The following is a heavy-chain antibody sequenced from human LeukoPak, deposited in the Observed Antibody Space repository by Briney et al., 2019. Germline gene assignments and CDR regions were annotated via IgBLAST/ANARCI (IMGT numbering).Heavy chain of an antibody. CDR2: IHYSGTT. J-gene: IGHJ4*02. V-gene: IGHV4-61*01. Sequence: SETLSLTCTVSGGSVSSGSYYWSWIRQPPGKGLEWIGHIHYSGTTNYNPSLKSRVTMSADTSKIQFSLKLSSVTAADTAVYYCARGVGVTGFDYWGQGTLVTVSS. CDR1: GGSVSSGSYY. D-gene: IGHD1-26*01. CDR3: ARGVGVTGFDY.